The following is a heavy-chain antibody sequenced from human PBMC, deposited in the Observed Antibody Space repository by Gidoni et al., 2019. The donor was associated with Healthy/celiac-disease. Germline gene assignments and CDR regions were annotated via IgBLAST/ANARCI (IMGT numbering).Heavy chain of an antibody. CDR3: ARGGWAYSSSWYPEYFQH. V-gene: IGHV4-38-2*02. Sequence: QVQLQESGPGLVKPSETLSLTCTVSGYSISSGYYWGWIRKPPGKGLEWIGSIYHSGSTYSNPSLKSRVTISEDTSKNQFSLKLSSVTAADTAVYYCARGGWAYSSSWYPEYFQHWGQGTLVTVSS. J-gene: IGHJ1*01. CDR2: IYHSGST. D-gene: IGHD6-13*01. CDR1: GYSISSGYY.